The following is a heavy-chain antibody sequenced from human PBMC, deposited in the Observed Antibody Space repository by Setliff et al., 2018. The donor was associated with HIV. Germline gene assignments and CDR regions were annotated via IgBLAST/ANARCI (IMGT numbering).Heavy chain of an antibody. J-gene: IGHJ4*02. Sequence: GGSLRLSCAASGFKFDDYGMSWVRQAPGKGLEWVSGLNWRGDDTGYADSVEGRFTISRDNAQNSVYLQMNSLRAEDTALYFCARGLYYDTSGQGGMGFWGQGTLVTVSS. V-gene: IGHV3-20*04. CDR2: LNWRGDDT. D-gene: IGHD3-22*01. CDR1: GFKFDDYG. CDR3: ARGLYYDTSGQGGMGF.